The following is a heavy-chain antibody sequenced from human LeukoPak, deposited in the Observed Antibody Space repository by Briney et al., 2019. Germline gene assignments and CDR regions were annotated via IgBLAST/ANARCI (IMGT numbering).Heavy chain of an antibody. CDR2: INCDESST. V-gene: IGHV3-74*01. D-gene: IGHD3-3*01. J-gene: IGHJ4*01. CDR1: GFTFSSYW. Sequence: GGSLRLSCAVSGFTFSSYWMYWVRQAPGKGRVWVSRINCDESSTSYADSVKGRFTISRDNAKNTLYLQMNSLRAEDTAVYYCARDGAYSTIFYWGQGNLVTVSS. CDR3: ARDGAYSTIFY.